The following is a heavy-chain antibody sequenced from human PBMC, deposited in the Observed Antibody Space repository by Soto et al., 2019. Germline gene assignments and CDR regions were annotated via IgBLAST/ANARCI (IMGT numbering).Heavy chain of an antibody. CDR1: GGSISSSSYY. CDR3: ARHYRRITMVRGVIIPALHWFDP. CDR2: IYYSGST. V-gene: IGHV4-39*01. D-gene: IGHD3-10*01. J-gene: IGHJ5*02. Sequence: PSETLSLTCTVSGGSISSSSYYWGWIRQPPGKGLEWIGSIYYSGSTYYNPSLKSRVTISVDTSKNQFSLKLSSATAADTAVYYCARHYRRITMVRGVIIPALHWFDPWGQGTLVTVSS.